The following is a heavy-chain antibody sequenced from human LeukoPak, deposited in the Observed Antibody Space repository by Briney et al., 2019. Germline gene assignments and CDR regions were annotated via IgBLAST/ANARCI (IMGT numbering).Heavy chain of an antibody. D-gene: IGHD3-22*01. CDR3: ARDYDSSGYYYGDDAFDI. V-gene: IGHV3-30-3*01. CDR1: GFTFSSYA. CDR2: ISYDGSNK. Sequence: PGGSLRLSCAASGFTFSSYAMHWVRQAPGKGLEWVAVISYDGSNKYYADSVKGRFTISRDNSKNTLYLQMNSLRAEDTAVYYCARDYDSSGYYYGDDAFDIWGQGTMVTVSS. J-gene: IGHJ3*02.